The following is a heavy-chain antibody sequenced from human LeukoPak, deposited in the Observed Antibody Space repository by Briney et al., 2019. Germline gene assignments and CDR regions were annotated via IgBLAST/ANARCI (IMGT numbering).Heavy chain of an antibody. Sequence: PGGSRRLSVAASGLTFSSYGMNGVGQAPGKGLDWFSSISSSSSYIYYADSVKGRFTISRDNAKNSLYLQMNSLRAEDTAVYYCASYGVSYAYYYGMDVWGQGTTVTVSS. CDR3: ASYGVSYAYYYGMDV. D-gene: IGHD3-16*01. CDR2: ISSSSSYI. V-gene: IGHV3-21*01. CDR1: GLTFSSYG. J-gene: IGHJ6*02.